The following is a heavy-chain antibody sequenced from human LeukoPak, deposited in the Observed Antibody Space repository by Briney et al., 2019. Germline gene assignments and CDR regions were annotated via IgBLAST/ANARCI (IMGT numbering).Heavy chain of an antibody. D-gene: IGHD3-9*01. CDR1: GGSISIYS. CDR3: ARGPSSDYDILTGFSFDDNWFDP. Sequence: SETLSLPCTVSGGSISIYSWIWTRHAPGKRLEGIGYNYDTGSALYSPSLKSRATISVDTPRNQFSLKPRSVTAADTAVYYCARGPSSDYDILTGFSFDDNWFDPWGQGTLVTVSS. J-gene: IGHJ5*02. V-gene: IGHV4-59*13. CDR2: NYDTGSA.